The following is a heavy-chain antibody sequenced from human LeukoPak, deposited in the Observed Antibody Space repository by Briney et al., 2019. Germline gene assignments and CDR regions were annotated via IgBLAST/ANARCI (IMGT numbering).Heavy chain of an antibody. J-gene: IGHJ6*04. CDR1: GFTFDKAW. CDR2: ISSSGSTI. CDR3: AELGITMIGGV. D-gene: IGHD3-10*02. Sequence: GGSLRLSCAASGFTFDKAWMTWVRQAPGKGLEWVSYISSSGSTIYYADSVKGRFTISRDNAKNSLYLQMNSLRAEDTAVYYCAELGITMIGGVWGKGTTVTISS. V-gene: IGHV3-48*03.